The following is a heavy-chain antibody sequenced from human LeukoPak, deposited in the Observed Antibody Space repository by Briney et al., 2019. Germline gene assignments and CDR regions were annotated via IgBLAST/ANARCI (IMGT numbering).Heavy chain of an antibody. CDR2: ISGSGGST. CDR3: AKDRAYYHLWDGYYRNWFDP. V-gene: IGHV3-23*01. CDR1: GFTFDNFA. D-gene: IGHD3-3*02. Sequence: GGSLRLSCAASGFTFDNFAMTWVRQARGKALEWVSGISGSGGSTYYIDSVKGRFIISRDNSKNTLYLQMNSVSAEDTAVYYCAKDRAYYHLWDGYYRNWFDPWGQGTLVIVSS. J-gene: IGHJ5*02.